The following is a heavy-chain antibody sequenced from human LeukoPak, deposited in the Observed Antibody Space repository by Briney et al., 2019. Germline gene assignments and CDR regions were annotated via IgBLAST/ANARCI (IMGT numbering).Heavy chain of an antibody. D-gene: IGHD6-13*01. J-gene: IGHJ6*03. Sequence: GGSLRLSCAASGFTFSSYWMSWVRQAPGKGLEWVANIKQDGSEKYYVDSVKGRFTISRDNAKNSLYLQMNSLRAEDTAVYYCARGIAAAGDYYYYYMDVWGKGTTVTVSS. CDR3: ARGIAAAGDYYYYYMDV. CDR2: IKQDGSEK. V-gene: IGHV3-7*01. CDR1: GFTFSSYW.